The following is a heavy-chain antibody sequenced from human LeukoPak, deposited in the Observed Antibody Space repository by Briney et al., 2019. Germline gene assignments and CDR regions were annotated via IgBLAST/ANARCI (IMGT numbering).Heavy chain of an antibody. Sequence: PGGSLRLSCAASGFAFSCNWMHWVRQAPGKGLEWVAVIWSDGSNKYYVDSVKGRFTISRDNSKNTLYLEMNSLRAEDTAVYYCARQRYSGYNFDYWGRGTLVTVSS. V-gene: IGHV3-33*08. CDR2: IWSDGSNK. J-gene: IGHJ4*02. D-gene: IGHD5-12*01. CDR3: ARQRYSGYNFDY. CDR1: GFAFSCNW.